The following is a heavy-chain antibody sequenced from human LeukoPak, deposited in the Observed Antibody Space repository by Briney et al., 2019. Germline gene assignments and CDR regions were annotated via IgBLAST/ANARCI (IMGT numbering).Heavy chain of an antibody. J-gene: IGHJ4*02. CDR2: IYYSGST. V-gene: IGHV4-61*01. D-gene: IGHD2-8*01. CDR3: ASGDGVQTLNFDS. Sequence: SETLSLTCTVSGGSISSSSYYWSWIRQPPGKGLEWIGYIYYSGSTNYNPSLKSRVTISIDTSKNQFSLKLSSVTAADTAVYYCASGDGVQTLNFDSWGQGTLVTVSS. CDR1: GGSISSSSYY.